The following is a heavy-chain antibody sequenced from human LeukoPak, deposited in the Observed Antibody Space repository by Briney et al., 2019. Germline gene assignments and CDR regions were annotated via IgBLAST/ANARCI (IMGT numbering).Heavy chain of an antibody. D-gene: IGHD2-15*01. CDR3: ARSDCSGGSCYRSSFDY. V-gene: IGHV4-38-2*02. Sequence: SETLSLTRTVPGYSISSGYYWGWIRQPPGKGLEWIGSIYHSGSTYYNPSLKSRVTISVDTSKNQFSPKLSSVTAADTAVYYCARSDCSGGSCYRSSFDYWGQGTLVTVSS. J-gene: IGHJ4*02. CDR1: GYSISSGYY. CDR2: IYHSGST.